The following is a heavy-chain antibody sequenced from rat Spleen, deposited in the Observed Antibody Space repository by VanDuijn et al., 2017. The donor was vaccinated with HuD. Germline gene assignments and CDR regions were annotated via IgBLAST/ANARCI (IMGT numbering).Heavy chain of an antibody. Sequence: QVQLKESGPGLVKPSQTLSLTCTVSGFSLTSYHVHWVRQPPGKGLEWMGVIWGNGNTNFKSVLKSRLSISRDTSKSQVFLKMNSLQTEDTAMYFCARWKYTTDWFAYWGQGTLVTVSS. CDR1: GFSLTSYH. D-gene: IGHD1-6*01. CDR3: ARWKYTTDWFAY. CDR2: IWGNGNT. V-gene: IGHV2-13*01. J-gene: IGHJ3*01.